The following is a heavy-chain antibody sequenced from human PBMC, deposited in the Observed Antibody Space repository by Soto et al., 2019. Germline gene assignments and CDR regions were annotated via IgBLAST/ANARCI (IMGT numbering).Heavy chain of an antibody. CDR1: GGSISSSSYY. D-gene: IGHD2-15*01. V-gene: IGHV4-39*01. Sequence: QLQLQESGPGLVKPSETVSLTCSVSGGSISSSSYYWGWIRQPPGKGLEWIGSIYYVGDIYYTPSLASRVTISVDTSENQLSLKLNSVAAADTAVYYCVIQRRYCNGGSFYRSFDYWGQGTLVAGSS. CDR3: VIQRRYCNGGSFYRSFDY. J-gene: IGHJ4*02. CDR2: IYYVGDI.